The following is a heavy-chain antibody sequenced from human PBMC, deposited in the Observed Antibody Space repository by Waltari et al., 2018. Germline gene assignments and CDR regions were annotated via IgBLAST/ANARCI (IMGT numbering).Heavy chain of an antibody. J-gene: IGHJ6*02. D-gene: IGHD2-21*01. Sequence: QVQLVQSGAEVKKPGASVKISCKTSEYTFTSPYIHWVRQAPGKGLEWMGIINPSGGSTIYAQKFQGRVTMTRDTSTSTVYMELSSLRSDDTAVYYCALDTGALWMDVWGQGTKV. CDR3: ALDTGALWMDV. CDR1: EYTFTSPY. V-gene: IGHV1-46*01. CDR2: INPSGGST.